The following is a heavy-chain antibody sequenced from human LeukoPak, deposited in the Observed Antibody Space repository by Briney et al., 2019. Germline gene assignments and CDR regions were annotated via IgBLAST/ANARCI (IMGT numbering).Heavy chain of an antibody. V-gene: IGHV1-69*13. CDR2: IIPIFGTA. D-gene: IGHD6-13*01. J-gene: IGHJ4*02. CDR1: GGTFSSYA. Sequence: GASVKVSCKASGGTFSSYAISWVRQAPGQGLEWMEGIIPIFGTANYAQKFQGRVTITADESTSTAYMELSSLRSEDTAVYYCARDARVPYSSSWYDYFDYWGQGTLVTVSS. CDR3: ARDARVPYSSSWYDYFDY.